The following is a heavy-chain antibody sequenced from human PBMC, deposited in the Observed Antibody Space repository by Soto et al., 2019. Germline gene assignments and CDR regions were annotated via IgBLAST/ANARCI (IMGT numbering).Heavy chain of an antibody. V-gene: IGHV4-30-4*01. CDR2: IYSSAIT. CDR3: ARARSDGTWYLYYFAQ. J-gene: IGHJ4*02. Sequence: QVQLQESGPGLVKPSQTMSLTCNVTGGSMSRGDYYWSWIRQPPGKGLEWIGYIYSSAITYYNPSLTSHLTISVDTSNNQSSLNLGSVTAADTAVYYCARARSDGTWYLYYFAQLGPRTLGTFSS. D-gene: IGHD6-13*01. CDR1: GGSMSRGDYY.